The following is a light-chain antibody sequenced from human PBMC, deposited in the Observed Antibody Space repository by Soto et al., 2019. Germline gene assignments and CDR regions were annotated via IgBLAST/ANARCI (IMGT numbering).Light chain of an antibody. CDR3: QQYDDSGRKFT. CDR2: GTS. Sequence: LVLTQSPDTLSLSPGERATLSCRASQTVRNSYLAWYQQKLGQPPRLVLYGTSNRATGTPARFSGRGSGTDFRLIISGLEPEDAAVYFCQQYDDSGRKFTFVQGTKLEIK. V-gene: IGKV3-20*01. J-gene: IGKJ2*01. CDR1: QTVRNSY.